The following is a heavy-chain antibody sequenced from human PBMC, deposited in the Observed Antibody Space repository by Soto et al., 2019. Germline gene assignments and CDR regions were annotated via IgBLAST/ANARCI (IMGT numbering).Heavy chain of an antibody. CDR2: IYYSGST. CDR1: GGSISSGGYY. V-gene: IGHV4-31*03. Sequence: PSETLSLTCTVSGGSISSGGYYWSWIRQHPGKGLEWIGYIYYSGSTYYNPSLKSRVTISVDTSKNQFSLKLSSVTAADTAVYYCARDRGATGVADVWGQGTTVTVSS. CDR3: ARDRGATGVADV. D-gene: IGHD1-26*01. J-gene: IGHJ6*02.